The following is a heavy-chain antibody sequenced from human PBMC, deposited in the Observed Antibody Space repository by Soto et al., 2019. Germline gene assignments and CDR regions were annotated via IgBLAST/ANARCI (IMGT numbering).Heavy chain of an antibody. J-gene: IGHJ4*02. CDR3: ARGTSAVAELLGF. V-gene: IGHV1-46*01. CDR1: GYTFSTYY. CDR2: ITPSGGGT. Sequence: GASVKVSCKASGYTFSTYYMHWVRQAPGQGLEWMGIITPSGGGTTYAQKFQGRITMTRDTSTSTLYIDLNSLRSDDTAVYYCARGTSAVAELLGFWGQGTLVTVSS. D-gene: IGHD6-19*01.